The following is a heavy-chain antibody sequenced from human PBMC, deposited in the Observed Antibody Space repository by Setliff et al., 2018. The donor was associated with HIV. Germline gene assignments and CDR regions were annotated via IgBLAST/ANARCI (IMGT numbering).Heavy chain of an antibody. J-gene: IGHJ5*02. V-gene: IGHV4-59*11. CDR3: VRDGSEHYPLEGWLDP. CDR2: IYSTGST. CDR1: GASITSHY. Sequence: SETLSLTCTVSGASITSHYWSWIRQSPGRELEWIGYIYSTGSTNYNPSLQSRVSISMDASKNKFSLKVTSVTSADTAVYYCVRDGSEHYPLEGWLDPWGQGTLVTVSS. D-gene: IGHD3-3*02.